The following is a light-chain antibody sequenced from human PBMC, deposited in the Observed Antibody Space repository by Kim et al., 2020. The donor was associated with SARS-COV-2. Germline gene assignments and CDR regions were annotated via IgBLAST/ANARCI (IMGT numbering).Light chain of an antibody. Sequence: GQPATHSFSGSGPNVGSNTVTWYRQLPRTAPKLVIHSNNRRSSGVSDRFSGSKSGNSASLAISGLQSDDEADYYCATTDDSLNDVVFGGGTQLTVL. J-gene: IGLJ3*02. CDR3: ATTDDSLNDVV. V-gene: IGLV1-44*01. CDR2: SNN. CDR1: GPNVGSNT.